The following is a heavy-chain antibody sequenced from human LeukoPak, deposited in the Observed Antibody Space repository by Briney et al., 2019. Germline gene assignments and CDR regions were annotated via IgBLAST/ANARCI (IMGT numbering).Heavy chain of an antibody. Sequence: GGSLRLSCAASGFTFDDYGMSWVRQAPGKGLEWVSGINWNGGSTGYADSVEGRFTISRDNAKNSLYLQMNSLRAEDTALYYCARDQYSSSWYAPDYWGQGTLVTVSS. CDR3: ARDQYSSSWYAPDY. V-gene: IGHV3-20*04. D-gene: IGHD6-13*01. CDR1: GFTFDDYG. J-gene: IGHJ4*02. CDR2: INWNGGST.